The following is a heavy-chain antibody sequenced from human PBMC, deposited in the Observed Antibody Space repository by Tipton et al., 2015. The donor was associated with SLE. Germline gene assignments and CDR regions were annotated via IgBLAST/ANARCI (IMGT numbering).Heavy chain of an antibody. V-gene: IGHV4-34*01. CDR2: ISHSGRT. Sequence: LSLTCAVYGGSFSGYYWSWIRQSPEKGLEYIGEISHSGRTMYSPSLASRVTISADASRSQFSLRLTSVTAADTGLYYCARRGDWELPDYWGQGALVTVSS. D-gene: IGHD1-26*01. CDR3: ARRGDWELPDY. CDR1: GGSFSGYY. J-gene: IGHJ4*02.